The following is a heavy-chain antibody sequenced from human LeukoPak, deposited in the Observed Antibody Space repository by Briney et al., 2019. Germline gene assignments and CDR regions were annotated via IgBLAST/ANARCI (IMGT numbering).Heavy chain of an antibody. Sequence: GRSLRLSCAASGFTFSDYAMHWVRQAPGKGLEWVAVISYDGSNKYYADSVKGRFTISRDNSKNTLYLQMNSLRAEDTAVYSCSSSAANDYGEPRPYYWGQGTLVTVSS. J-gene: IGHJ4*02. CDR2: ISYDGSNK. V-gene: IGHV3-30-3*01. CDR1: GFTFSDYA. CDR3: SSSAANDYGEPRPYY. D-gene: IGHD4-17*01.